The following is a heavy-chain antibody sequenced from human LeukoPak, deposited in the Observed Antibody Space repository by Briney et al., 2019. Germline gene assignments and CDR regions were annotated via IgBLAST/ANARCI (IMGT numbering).Heavy chain of an antibody. D-gene: IGHD1-26*01. CDR2: MDLDGSAK. V-gene: IGHV3-7*01. CDR1: GFTFSSYW. Sequence: PGGSLRLSCVASGFTFSSYWMTWVRQAPGKGLEWVASMDLDGSAKYYMDSVKGRFTISRDNAKNSLFLQMNSLRADDTAVYYCGRVRQGDADYWGQGTLVTVSS. J-gene: IGHJ4*02. CDR3: GRVRQGDADY.